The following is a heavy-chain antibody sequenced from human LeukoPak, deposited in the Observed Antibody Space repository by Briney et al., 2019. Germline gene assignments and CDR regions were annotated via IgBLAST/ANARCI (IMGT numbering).Heavy chain of an antibody. V-gene: IGHV4-59*12. Sequence: SETLSLTCTVSGASISSYYWSWIRQPPGKGLEWIGYIYYSGSTYYNPSLKSRVTISVDTSKNQFSLKLSSVTAADTAVYYCARVTVVRPDWYFDLWGRGTLVTVSS. J-gene: IGHJ2*01. D-gene: IGHD4-23*01. CDR2: IYYSGST. CDR3: ARVTVVRPDWYFDL. CDR1: GASISSYY.